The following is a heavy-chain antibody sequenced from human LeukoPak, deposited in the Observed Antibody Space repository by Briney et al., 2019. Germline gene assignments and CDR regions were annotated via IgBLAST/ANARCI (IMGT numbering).Heavy chain of an antibody. J-gene: IGHJ4*02. D-gene: IGHD5-18*01. CDR2: ISYDGSNK. V-gene: IGHV3-30-3*01. CDR1: GFTFSSYA. CDR3: ARVVTKLPDY. Sequence: PGRSLRLSCAASGFTFSSYAMHWVRQAPGKGLEWVAVISYDGSNKYYADSVKGRFTISRDNSKNTLYLQMNSLRAEDTAVYYCARVVTKLPDYWGQGTLVTVSS.